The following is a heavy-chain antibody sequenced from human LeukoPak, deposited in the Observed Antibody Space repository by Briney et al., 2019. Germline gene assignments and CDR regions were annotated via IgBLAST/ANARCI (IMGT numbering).Heavy chain of an antibody. CDR2: IYSGGST. D-gene: IGHD5-18*01. Sequence: GGSLRLSCAASGFTFRSYGMSWVRQAPGKGLEWVSVIYSGGSTYYADSVKGRFTISRDNSKNTLYLQMNSLRAEDTAVYYCARRGYSYGSPFDYWGQGTLVTVSS. CDR3: ARRGYSYGSPFDY. J-gene: IGHJ4*02. CDR1: GFTFRSYG. V-gene: IGHV3-53*01.